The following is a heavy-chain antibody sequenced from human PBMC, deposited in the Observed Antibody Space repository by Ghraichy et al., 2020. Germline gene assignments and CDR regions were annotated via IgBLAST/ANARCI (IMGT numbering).Heavy chain of an antibody. Sequence: GGSLRLSCAASGFIFGTYGMHWVRQAPGKGLEWVEIIWYDGKNKYYADSVKGRFTISRDNYKNTVYVQMNSLREEDTAVYYCARVLAAAANYAMDVWGQGTMVTVSS. CDR3: ARVLAAAANYAMDV. D-gene: IGHD6-13*01. V-gene: IGHV3-33*01. CDR1: GFIFGTYG. J-gene: IGHJ6*02. CDR2: IWYDGKNK.